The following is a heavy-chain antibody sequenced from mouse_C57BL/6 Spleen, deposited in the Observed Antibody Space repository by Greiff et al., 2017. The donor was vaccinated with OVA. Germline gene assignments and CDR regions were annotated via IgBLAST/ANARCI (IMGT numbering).Heavy chain of an antibody. Sequence: VHLVESGPGLVQPSQSLSITCTVSGFSLTSYGVHWVRQSPGKGLEWLGVIWSGGSTDYNAAFISRLSISKDNSKSQVFFKMNSLQADDTAIYYCARSGYGSSYDYAMDYWGQGTSVTVSS. CDR3: ARSGYGSSYDYAMDY. D-gene: IGHD1-1*01. CDR2: IWSGGST. V-gene: IGHV2-2*01. CDR1: GFSLTSYG. J-gene: IGHJ4*01.